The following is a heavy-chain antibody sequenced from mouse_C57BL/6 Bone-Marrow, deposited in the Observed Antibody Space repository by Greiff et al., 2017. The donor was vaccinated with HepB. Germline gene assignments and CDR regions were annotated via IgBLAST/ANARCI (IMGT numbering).Heavy chain of an antibody. CDR3: ARHGGTAQASWFAY. V-gene: IGHV5-2*01. J-gene: IGHJ3*01. Sequence: EVKVVESGGGLVQPGESLKLSCESNEYEFPSHDMSWVRKTPEKRLELVAAINSDGGSTYYPDTMERRFIISRDNTKKTLYLQMSSLRSEDTALYYCARHGGTAQASWFAYWGQGTLVTVSA. CDR1: EYEFPSHD. CDR2: INSDGGST. D-gene: IGHD3-2*02.